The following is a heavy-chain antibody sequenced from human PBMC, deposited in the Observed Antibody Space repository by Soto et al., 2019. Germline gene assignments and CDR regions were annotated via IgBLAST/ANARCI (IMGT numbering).Heavy chain of an antibody. J-gene: IGHJ3*02. CDR2: MYTSGST. CDR3: ARDGYASGWSSYAFDI. D-gene: IGHD6-19*01. CDR1: GGSINTYF. V-gene: IGHV4-4*07. Sequence: PSETLSLTCTVSGGSINTYFWSWIRQPAGKGLEWIGRMYTSGSTNYSPSLKSRVTMSVDTSKNQFSLKLNSLTAADTAVYYCARDGYASGWSSYAFDIWGQGTMVTVSS.